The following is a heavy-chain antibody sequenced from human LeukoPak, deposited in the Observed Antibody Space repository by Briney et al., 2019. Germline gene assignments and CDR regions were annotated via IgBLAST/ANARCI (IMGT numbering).Heavy chain of an antibody. J-gene: IGHJ4*02. V-gene: IGHV3-23*01. CDR3: AKDEGFLDC. D-gene: IGHD2-15*01. CDR2: ISGSGGST. CDR1: GFTFSSYA. Sequence: GGSLRLSCAASGFTFSSYAMSWVRQAAGKGLERISAISGSGGSTYYADSVKGRFTIFRDKSKNTLYLQMNSLIAEDTAVYYCAKDEGFLDCWGQGTLVTVSS.